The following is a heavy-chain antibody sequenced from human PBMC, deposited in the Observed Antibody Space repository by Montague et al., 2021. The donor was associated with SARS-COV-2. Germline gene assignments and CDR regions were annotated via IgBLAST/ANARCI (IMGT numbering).Heavy chain of an antibody. J-gene: IGHJ4*02. CDR3: ARQITMVREPFDS. V-gene: IGHV4-59*08. CDR1: GDSVSRSY. CDR2: IYYYGSV. Sequence: SETLSLTCTVFGDSVSRSYWNWIRQSPGKGLEWIGDIYYYGSVXXXPSXKSRLSISLDTSKNQLSLTLTSVTAADTAAYYCARQITMVREPFDSWGQGTLVLVSS. D-gene: IGHD3-10*01.